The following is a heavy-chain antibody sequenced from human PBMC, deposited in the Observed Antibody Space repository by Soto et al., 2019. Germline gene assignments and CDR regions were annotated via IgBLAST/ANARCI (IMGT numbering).Heavy chain of an antibody. CDR1: GGSISSGGYY. CDR2: IYYSGST. J-gene: IGHJ4*02. CDR3: ARAGIAAQYFDY. Sequence: SETLSLTCTVSGGSISSGGYYWSWIRQHPGKGLEWIGYIYYSGSTYYNPSLKSRVTISVDTSKNQFSLKLSSVTAADTAVYYCARAGIAAQYFDYWGQGTLVTVSS. D-gene: IGHD6-13*01. V-gene: IGHV4-31*03.